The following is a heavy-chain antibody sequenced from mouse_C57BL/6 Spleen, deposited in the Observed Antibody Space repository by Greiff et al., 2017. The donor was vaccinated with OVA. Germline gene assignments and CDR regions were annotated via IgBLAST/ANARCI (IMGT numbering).Heavy chain of an antibody. D-gene: IGHD2-3*01. V-gene: IGHV1-61*01. CDR2: IYPSDSET. J-gene: IGHJ2*01. CDR1: GYTFTSYW. CDR3: AREGGWLHFDY. Sequence: VQLQQPGAELVRPGSSVKLSCKASGYTFTSYWMDWVKQRPGQGLEWIGNIYPSDSETHYNQKFKDKATLTVDKSSSTAYMQLSSLTSEDSAVYYCAREGGWLHFDYWGQGTTLTVSS.